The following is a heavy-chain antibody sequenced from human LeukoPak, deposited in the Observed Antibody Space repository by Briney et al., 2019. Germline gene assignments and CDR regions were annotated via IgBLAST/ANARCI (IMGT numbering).Heavy chain of an antibody. CDR3: ARGASRSFDY. CDR1: GYTFTGYY. J-gene: IGHJ4*02. Sequence: VASVKVSCKASGYTFTGYYMHWVRQAPGQGLEWMGWINPNSGGTNYAQKFQGRVTMTRDTSINTAYMELSGLRSADTAVYYCARGASRSFDYWGQGTLVTVSS. V-gene: IGHV1-2*02. CDR2: INPNSGGT.